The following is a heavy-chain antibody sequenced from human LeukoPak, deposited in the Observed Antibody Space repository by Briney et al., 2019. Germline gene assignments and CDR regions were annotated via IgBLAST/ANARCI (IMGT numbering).Heavy chain of an antibody. Sequence: GGSLRLSCAASGFTFSSYGMSWVRHAPGKGLEWVSAISGIGGSTYYADSVKGRFTISRDNSKNTLYLQMNSLRAEDTAVYYCAKVSGDILTGYYPTYYFDYWGQGTLVTVSS. CDR1: GFTFSSYG. V-gene: IGHV3-23*01. CDR3: AKVSGDILTGYYPTYYFDY. CDR2: ISGIGGST. J-gene: IGHJ4*02. D-gene: IGHD3-9*01.